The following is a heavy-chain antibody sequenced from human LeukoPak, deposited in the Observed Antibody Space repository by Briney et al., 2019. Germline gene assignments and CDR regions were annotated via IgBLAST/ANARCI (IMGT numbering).Heavy chain of an antibody. Sequence: PGRSLRLSCAASGFTFSSYAMHWVRQAPGKGLEWVSVIYSGGSTYYADSVKGRFTISRDNSKNTLYLQMNSLRAEDTAVYYCAKGPRGGLAIDYWGQGTLVTVSS. J-gene: IGHJ4*02. CDR2: IYSGGST. V-gene: IGHV3-23*03. CDR3: AKGPRGGLAIDY. D-gene: IGHD6-19*01. CDR1: GFTFSSYA.